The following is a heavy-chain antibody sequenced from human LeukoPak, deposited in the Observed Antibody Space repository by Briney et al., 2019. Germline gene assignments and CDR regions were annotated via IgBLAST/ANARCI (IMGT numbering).Heavy chain of an antibody. CDR1: GYTFTSYG. CDR2: ISAYNGNT. V-gene: IGHV1-18*01. Sequence: ASVKVSCKASGYTFTSYGISWVRQAPGQGLEWMGWISAYNGNTNYAQKLRGRVTMTTDTSTSTAYMELRSLRSDDTAVYYCARRLPTHDYGDYEWFDPWGQGTLVTVSS. CDR3: ARRLPTHDYGDYEWFDP. J-gene: IGHJ5*02. D-gene: IGHD4-17*01.